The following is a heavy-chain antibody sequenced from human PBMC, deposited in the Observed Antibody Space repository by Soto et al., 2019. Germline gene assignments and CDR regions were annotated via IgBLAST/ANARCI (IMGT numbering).Heavy chain of an antibody. D-gene: IGHD3-9*01. Sequence: PSETLSLTCAVYGGSFSGYYWSWIRQPPGKGLEWIGEINHSGSTNYNPSLKSRVTISVDTSKNQFSLKLSSVTAADTAVYYCARGLQYYDILTGYSTDAFDIWGQGTMVTVS. CDR2: INHSGST. V-gene: IGHV4-34*01. CDR3: ARGLQYYDILTGYSTDAFDI. J-gene: IGHJ3*02. CDR1: GGSFSGYY.